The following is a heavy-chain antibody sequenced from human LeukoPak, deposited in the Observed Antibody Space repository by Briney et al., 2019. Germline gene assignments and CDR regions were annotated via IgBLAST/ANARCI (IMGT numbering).Heavy chain of an antibody. D-gene: IGHD5-18*01. CDR1: GGSFSGYY. V-gene: IGHV4-34*01. Sequence: PSETLSLTCAVYGGSFSGYYWSWIRQPPGKGLEWIGEINHSGSTNYNPSLKSRVTISVDTSKNQFSLKLNSVTAADTAVYYCARGLVDTAMVAIDYWGQGTLVTVSS. J-gene: IGHJ4*02. CDR3: ARGLVDTAMVAIDY. CDR2: INHSGST.